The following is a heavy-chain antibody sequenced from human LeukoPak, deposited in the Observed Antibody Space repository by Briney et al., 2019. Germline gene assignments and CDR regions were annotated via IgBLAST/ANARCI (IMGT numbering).Heavy chain of an antibody. D-gene: IGHD2-8*01. J-gene: IGHJ3*02. CDR1: GYTFTSYG. V-gene: IGHV1-18*01. CDR3: ARGLYCTNGVCYIVAFDI. CDR2: ISAYNGNT. Sequence: ASVKVSCKASGYTFTSYGISWVRQAPGQGLEWMGWISAYNGNTNYAQKLQGRVTMTTDTSTSTAYMELRSLRSDDTAVYYCARGLYCTNGVCYIVAFDIWGQGTMDTVSS.